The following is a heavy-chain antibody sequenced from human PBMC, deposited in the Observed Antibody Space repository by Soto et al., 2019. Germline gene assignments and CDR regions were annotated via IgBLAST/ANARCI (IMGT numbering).Heavy chain of an antibody. CDR2: IHSETHGGTT. J-gene: IGHJ4*02. CDR1: GFTFTNAW. D-gene: IGHD2-15*01. V-gene: IGHV3-15*01. Sequence: EVQLVESGGGLVEPGGSLRLSCAASGFTFTNAWVNWVRQAPGKGLEWVGRIHSETHGGTTDYAAPVKGRFIVSRDDSRNTVYLQMNSPKTEDTAMYYCTAGYCSGGKCDSVLYWGQGTLVTVSS. CDR3: TAGYCSGGKCDSVLY.